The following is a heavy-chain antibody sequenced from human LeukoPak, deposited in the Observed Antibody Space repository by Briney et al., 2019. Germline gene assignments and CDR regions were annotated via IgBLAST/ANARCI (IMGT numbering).Heavy chain of an antibody. CDR1: GFTFSSCA. CDR3: AKGYSYGFDY. CDR2: SGGSGGNT. V-gene: IGHV3-23*01. D-gene: IGHD5-18*01. Sequence: GGSLRLSCAASGFTFSSCAMSWVRQAPGKGPEWVSASGGSGGNTYYADSVKGRFTVSRDNSKNTLYLQMNSLRAEDTAVYYCAKGYSYGFDYWGQGTLVTVSS. J-gene: IGHJ4*02.